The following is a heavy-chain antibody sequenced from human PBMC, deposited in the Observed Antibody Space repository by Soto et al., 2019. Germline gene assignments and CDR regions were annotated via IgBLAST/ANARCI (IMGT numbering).Heavy chain of an antibody. Sequence: GGSLRLSCVASGFTFSRSGMHWVRQAPGKGLEWVAVIWSDENKKDYADSVKGRFTISRDNSKNTLYLQMNSLRPEDTGVYYCASGIVAAADFDYWGQGTLVTVSS. V-gene: IGHV3-33*01. J-gene: IGHJ4*02. D-gene: IGHD6-13*01. CDR1: GFTFSRSG. CDR2: IWSDENKK. CDR3: ASGIVAAADFDY.